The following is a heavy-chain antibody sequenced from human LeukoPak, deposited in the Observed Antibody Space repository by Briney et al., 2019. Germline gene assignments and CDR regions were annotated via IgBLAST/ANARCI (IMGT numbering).Heavy chain of an antibody. Sequence: KPSETLSLTCTVSGGSISSSSYYWGWIRQPPGKGLEWIGSIYYSGSTYYNPSLKSRVTISVDTSKNQFSLKLSSVTAADTAVYYCARPDYGSGTTHAFDIWGQGTMVTVSS. CDR1: GGSISSSSYY. V-gene: IGHV4-39*07. CDR3: ARPDYGSGTTHAFDI. D-gene: IGHD3-10*01. J-gene: IGHJ3*02. CDR2: IYYSGST.